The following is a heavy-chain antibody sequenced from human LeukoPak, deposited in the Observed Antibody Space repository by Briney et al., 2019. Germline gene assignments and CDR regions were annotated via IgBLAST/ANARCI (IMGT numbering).Heavy chain of an antibody. Sequence: GGSLRLSCAASGFTFSDYYMTWIRQAPGKGLEWVSYISSSGSTIYYADSVKGRFTISRDNAKNSLYLQMNSLRAEDTAVYYCARGVGYYAAYYYYYGMDVRGQGTTVTVSS. CDR2: ISSSGSTI. CDR1: GFTFSDYY. CDR3: ARGVGYYAAYYYYYGMDV. D-gene: IGHD2/OR15-2a*01. J-gene: IGHJ6*02. V-gene: IGHV3-11*01.